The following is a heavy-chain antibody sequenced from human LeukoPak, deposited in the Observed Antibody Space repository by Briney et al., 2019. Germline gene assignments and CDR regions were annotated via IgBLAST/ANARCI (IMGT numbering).Heavy chain of an antibody. CDR2: INTSGGST. Sequence: GGSLRPSCAASGFTFTNYVMAWVRQAPGRGLEWVSSINTSGGSTNYADSVKGRFTISRDNSKNTLYLQMNSLRAEDTAVYYCAKSREQPWNFDSWGQGTLVTVSS. J-gene: IGHJ4*02. CDR3: AKSREQPWNFDS. D-gene: IGHD5-18*01. CDR1: GFTFTNYV. V-gene: IGHV3-23*01.